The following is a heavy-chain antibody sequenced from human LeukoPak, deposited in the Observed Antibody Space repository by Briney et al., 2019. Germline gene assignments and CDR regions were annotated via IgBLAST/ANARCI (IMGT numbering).Heavy chain of an antibody. CDR3: ARGMSATSGYLELEY. CDR2: INWNGGST. D-gene: IGHD3-22*01. J-gene: IGHJ4*02. Sequence: GGSLRLSCAASGFTFDDYGMGWVRPAPGKGLEWVSGINWNGGSTAYADSVKGRCTIARANSKKTLFLHMNSLRAEDTAVYYCARGMSATSGYLELEYWGQGTLVTVST. CDR1: GFTFDDYG. V-gene: IGHV3-20*04.